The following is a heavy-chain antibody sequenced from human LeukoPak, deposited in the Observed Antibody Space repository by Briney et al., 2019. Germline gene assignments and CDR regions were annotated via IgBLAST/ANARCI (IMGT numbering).Heavy chain of an antibody. J-gene: IGHJ6*02. Sequence: ASVKVSCKASGYTFTSYAMNWVRQAPGQGLEWMGWINTNTGNPTYAQGFTGRLVFSLDTSVSTAYLQISSLKAEDTAVYYCARDIAAAGPYYYYGMDVWGQGTTVTVSS. CDR3: ARDIAAAGPYYYYGMDV. CDR1: GYTFTSYA. V-gene: IGHV7-4-1*02. D-gene: IGHD6-13*01. CDR2: INTNTGNP.